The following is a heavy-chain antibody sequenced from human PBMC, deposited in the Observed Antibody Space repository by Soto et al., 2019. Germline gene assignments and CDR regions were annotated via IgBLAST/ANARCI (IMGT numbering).Heavy chain of an antibody. Sequence: SETLSLTCAVYGGSFSGYYWSWIRQPPGKGLEWIGEINHSGSTNYNPSLKSRVTISVDTSKNQFSLKLSSVTAADTAVYYCAREHIVVVPAAIRAGGWFDPWGQGTLVTVSS. CDR1: GGSFSGYY. J-gene: IGHJ5*02. D-gene: IGHD2-2*01. CDR2: INHSGST. V-gene: IGHV4-34*01. CDR3: AREHIVVVPAAIRAGGWFDP.